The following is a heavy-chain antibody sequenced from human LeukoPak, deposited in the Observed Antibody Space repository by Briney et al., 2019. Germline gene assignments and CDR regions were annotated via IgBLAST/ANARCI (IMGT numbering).Heavy chain of an antibody. CDR2: IEKNGSGK. Sequence: GGSLRLSCTVSGFIFSDSWMAWIRQAPGKGLEWVAIIEKNGSGKNYVDSVKGRFIISRDNAKNTLYLQMNSLRAEDTAVYYCAGSLGPLTEYWGQGTLVTVSS. V-gene: IGHV3-7*01. CDR3: AGSLGPLTEY. J-gene: IGHJ4*02. CDR1: GFIFSDSW. D-gene: IGHD7-27*01.